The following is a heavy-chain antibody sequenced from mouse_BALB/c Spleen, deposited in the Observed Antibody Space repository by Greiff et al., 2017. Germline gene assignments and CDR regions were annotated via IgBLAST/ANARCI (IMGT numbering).Heavy chain of an antibody. V-gene: IGHV3-2*02. D-gene: IGHD1-1*01. CDR2: ISYSGST. J-gene: IGHJ3*01. CDR1: GYSITSDYA. CDR3: ATTGGAWFAY. Sequence: DVQLQESGPGLVKPSQSLSLTCTVTGYSITSDYAWNWIRQFPGNKLEWMGYISYSGSTSYNPSLKSRISITRDTSKNQFFLQLNSVTTEDTATYYCATTGGAWFAYWGQGTLVTVSA.